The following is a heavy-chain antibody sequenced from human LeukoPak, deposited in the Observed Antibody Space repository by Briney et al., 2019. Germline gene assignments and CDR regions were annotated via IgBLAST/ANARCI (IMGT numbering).Heavy chain of an antibody. D-gene: IGHD3-22*01. J-gene: IGHJ3*02. Sequence: GGSLRLSCAASGFTFSSYSVNWVRQAPGKGLEWVSSISSSSSYIYYADSVKGRFTISRDNAKNSLYLQMNSLRAEDTAVYYCARDDSSGYYRQFDAFDIWGQGTMVTVSS. CDR1: GFTFSSYS. CDR2: ISSSSSYI. CDR3: ARDDSSGYYRQFDAFDI. V-gene: IGHV3-21*01.